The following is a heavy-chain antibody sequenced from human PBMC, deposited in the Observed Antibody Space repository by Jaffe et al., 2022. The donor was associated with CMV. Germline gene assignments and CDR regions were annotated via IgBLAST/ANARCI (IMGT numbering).Heavy chain of an antibody. Sequence: QVQLVQSGAEVKKPGASVKVSCKASGYTFSSYDIFWVRQATGQGLEWMGWMNPNRGNTDYAQNFQGRVTMTRNTSISTAYMELSSLRSEDTAVYYCARGLPGGWDLLRNTLTNYFDYWGQGTLVTVSS. D-gene: IGHD1-26*01. J-gene: IGHJ4*02. V-gene: IGHV1-8*01. CDR2: MNPNRGNT. CDR1: GYTFSSYD. CDR3: ARGLPGGWDLLRNTLTNYFDY.